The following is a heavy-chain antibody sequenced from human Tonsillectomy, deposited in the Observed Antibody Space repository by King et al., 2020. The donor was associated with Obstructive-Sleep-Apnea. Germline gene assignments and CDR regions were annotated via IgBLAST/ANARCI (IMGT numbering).Heavy chain of an antibody. J-gene: IGHJ4*02. Sequence: QLQESGPGLVKPSENLSLTCTVSGGSISSYYWSWIRQPPGKGLEWIGYIYYSGSTNYNPSLKSRVTISVDTSKNQFSLKLSSVTAADTAVYYCAIVGGYSSPLGYWGQGTLVTVSS. V-gene: IGHV4-59*01. D-gene: IGHD6-13*01. CDR2: IYYSGST. CDR3: AIVGGYSSPLGY. CDR1: GGSISSYY.